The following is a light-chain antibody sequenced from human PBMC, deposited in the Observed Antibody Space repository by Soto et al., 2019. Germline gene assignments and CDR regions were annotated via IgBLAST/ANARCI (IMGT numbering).Light chain of an antibody. V-gene: IGKV1-39*01. CDR3: QQSYSTMYT. CDR1: QSISSY. J-gene: IGKJ2*01. Sequence: DIQMTQSPSSLSASVGDRVTITCRASQSISSYLNWYQQKPGKAPKLLIYAASSLQSGVPSRVSGSGSGTDFTLTISSLQPEDFATYYCQQSYSTMYTVGQGTKLEIK. CDR2: AAS.